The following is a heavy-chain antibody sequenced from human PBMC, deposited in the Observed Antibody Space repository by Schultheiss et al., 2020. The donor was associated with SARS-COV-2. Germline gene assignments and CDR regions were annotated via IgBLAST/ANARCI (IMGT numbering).Heavy chain of an antibody. D-gene: IGHD4-17*01. CDR3: AKDYGDYGKWFDP. CDR1: GFTFSDYY. V-gene: IGHV3-11*01. J-gene: IGHJ5*02. Sequence: GESLKISCAASGFTFSDYYMSWIRQAPGKGLEWVSYISSSGSTIYYADSVKGRFTISRDNSKNTLYLQMNSLRAEDTAVYYCAKDYGDYGKWFDPWGQGTLVTVYS. CDR2: ISSSGSTI.